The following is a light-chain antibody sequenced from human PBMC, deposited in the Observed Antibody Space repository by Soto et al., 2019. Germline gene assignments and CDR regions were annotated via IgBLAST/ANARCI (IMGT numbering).Light chain of an antibody. CDR1: ISNIGRNS. CDR2: RSD. V-gene: IGLV1-47*01. Sequence: QAVVAQPPSASGTPGQRVTISCSGSISNIGRNSVFWYKHLPGTAPRLLIIRSDQRPSGVPDRFSGSKSGTSASLAISGLRSEDEADYYCASWDDSLRAVVFGGGTKLTVL. J-gene: IGLJ3*02. CDR3: ASWDDSLRAVV.